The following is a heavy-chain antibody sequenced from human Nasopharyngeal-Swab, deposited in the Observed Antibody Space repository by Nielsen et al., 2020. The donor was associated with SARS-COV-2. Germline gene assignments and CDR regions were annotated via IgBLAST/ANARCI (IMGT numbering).Heavy chain of an antibody. CDR3: AKDLDWNWYFDL. J-gene: IGHJ2*01. V-gene: IGHV3-11*05. D-gene: IGHD1-1*01. CDR2: ISSSSSYT. CDR1: GFTFSDYY. Sequence: GESLKISCAASGFTFSDYYMSWIRQAPGKGLEWVSYISSSSSYTNYADSVKGRFTISRDNSKNTLYLQMNSLRAEDTAVYYCAKDLDWNWYFDLWGRGTLVTVSS.